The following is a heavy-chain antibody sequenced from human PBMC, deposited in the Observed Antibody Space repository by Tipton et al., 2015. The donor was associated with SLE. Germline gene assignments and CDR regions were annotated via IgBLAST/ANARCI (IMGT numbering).Heavy chain of an antibody. CDR3: ARSLAAAGTGYYYYGMDV. CDR2: IYYSGST. CDR1: GGSISSYY. D-gene: IGHD6-13*01. J-gene: IGHJ6*02. V-gene: IGHV4-59*01. Sequence: LRLSCTVSGGSISSYYWSRIRQPSGKGLEWIGYIYYSGSTNYNPSLKSRVTISVDTSKNQFSLKLSSVTAADTAVYYCARSLAAAGTGYYYYGMDVWGQGTTVTVSS.